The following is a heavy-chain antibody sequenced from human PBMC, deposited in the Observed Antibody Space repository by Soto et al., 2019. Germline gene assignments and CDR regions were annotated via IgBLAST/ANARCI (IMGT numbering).Heavy chain of an antibody. CDR1: GGSISSYY. J-gene: IGHJ5*02. D-gene: IGHD2-2*01. V-gene: IGHV4-59*08. CDR2: IYYSGST. Sequence: PSETLSLTCTVSGGSISSYYWSWIRQPPGKGLEWIGYIYYSGSTNYNPSLKSRVTISVDTSKNQFSLKLSSVTAADTAVYYCVRHMPPSWFDPWGQGTLVTVSS. CDR3: VRHMPPSWFDP.